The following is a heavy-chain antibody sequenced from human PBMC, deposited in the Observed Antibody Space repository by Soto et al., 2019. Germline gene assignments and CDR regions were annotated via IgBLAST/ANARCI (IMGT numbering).Heavy chain of an antibody. J-gene: IGHJ4*02. CDR2: ISWNSGSI. D-gene: IGHD2-15*01. Sequence: PGGSLRLSCAASGFTFYDYAMHWVRQAPGKGLEWVSGISWNSGSIGYADSVKGRFTISRDNAKNSLYLQMNSLRAEDTALYYCAKGTLLDFWGQGTLVTVSS. CDR1: GFTFYDYA. CDR3: AKGTLLDF. V-gene: IGHV3-9*01.